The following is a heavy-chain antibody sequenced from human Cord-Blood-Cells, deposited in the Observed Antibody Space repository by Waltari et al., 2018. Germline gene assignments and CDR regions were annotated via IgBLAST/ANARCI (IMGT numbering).Heavy chain of an antibody. CDR1: GFTFSSYS. D-gene: IGHD6-6*01. V-gene: IGHV3-21*01. J-gene: IGHJ3*02. CDR3: ARLAARDAFDI. CDR2: ISSGISYM. Sequence: EVQLVESGGGLVKPGGSLRLSCAASGFTFSSYSMNLVRQAQGKGLEWVSSISSGISYMKYGSAVKGRFTISRDNGKNSRYMQMNSLRAEDTAVYYCARLAARDAFDIWGQGTMVTVSS.